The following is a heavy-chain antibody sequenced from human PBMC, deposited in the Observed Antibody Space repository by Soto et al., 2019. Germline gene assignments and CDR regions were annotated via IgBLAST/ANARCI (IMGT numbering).Heavy chain of an antibody. CDR2: ISYDGSNK. CDR1: GFTFSSYG. CDR3: AKGCGETAMVPTSYGMDG. J-gene: IGHJ6*02. D-gene: IGHD5-18*01. Sequence: GGSLRLSCAASGFTFSSYGMHWFRQAPGKGLEWVAVISYDGSNKYYADSVKGRFTISRDNSKNTLYLQMNSLRAEDTAVYYCAKGCGETAMVPTSYGMDGWGQGTSVTVSS. V-gene: IGHV3-30*18.